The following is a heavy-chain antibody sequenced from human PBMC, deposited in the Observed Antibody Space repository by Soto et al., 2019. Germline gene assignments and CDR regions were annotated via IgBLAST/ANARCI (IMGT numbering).Heavy chain of an antibody. D-gene: IGHD5-12*01. Sequence: PGESLPISCQPSGYNFAGYSIGWVRQMPGKGLEWLGIIFPGDSDTKYSPSFQGQVIISADKSIRTAYLQWSSLKASDTAIYYCARQSGMDVWGQGTTVTVSS. CDR2: IFPGDSDT. CDR3: ARQSGMDV. J-gene: IGHJ6*02. V-gene: IGHV5-51*01. CDR1: GYNFAGYS.